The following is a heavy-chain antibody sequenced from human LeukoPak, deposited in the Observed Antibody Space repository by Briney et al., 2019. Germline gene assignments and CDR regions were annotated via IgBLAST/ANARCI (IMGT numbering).Heavy chain of an antibody. CDR1: GGSISSYY. D-gene: IGHD6-13*01. Sequence: KPSETLSLTCTVSGGSISSYYWSWIRQPPGKGLEWIGYIYYSGSTNYNPSLKSRVTISVDTSKNQFSLKLSSVTAADTAVYYCARAGDRIAAAGNFDYWGQGTLVTVSS. V-gene: IGHV4-59*01. CDR3: ARAGDRIAAAGNFDY. J-gene: IGHJ4*02. CDR2: IYYSGST.